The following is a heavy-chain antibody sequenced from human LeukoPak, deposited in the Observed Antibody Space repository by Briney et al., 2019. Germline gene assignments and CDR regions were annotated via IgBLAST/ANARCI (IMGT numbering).Heavy chain of an antibody. CDR2: ISFSSTHI. D-gene: IGHD3-22*01. V-gene: IGHV3-21*04. CDR1: GFIFSNYG. J-gene: IGHJ5*02. Sequence: GGSLRLSCAASGFIFSNYGMSWVRQAPGKGLEWVSSISFSSTHIYYADSIQGRFTISRDNAENSLYLQMNSLRAEDTAVYYCARGTYYYDSSGYDWFDPWGQGTLVTVSS. CDR3: ARGTYYYDSSGYDWFDP.